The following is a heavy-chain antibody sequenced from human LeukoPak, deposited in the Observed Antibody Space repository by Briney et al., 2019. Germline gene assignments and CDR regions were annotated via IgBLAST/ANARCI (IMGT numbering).Heavy chain of an antibody. D-gene: IGHD1-20*01. CDR1: GVSLSTYGVG. V-gene: IGHV2-5*02. CDR2: IYWDDDN. J-gene: IGHJ4*02. Sequence: SGRTLVKPTQTRTLTCTFAGVSLSTYGVGVGWIRQAPVKALEWLTLIYWDDDNRYSPSLKNRLFVTKTSSKNQLILIMTNLHPEDTDTYFCAHRRSGNNWNHGDFDYWGQGTLVTVSS. CDR3: AHRRSGNNWNHGDFDY.